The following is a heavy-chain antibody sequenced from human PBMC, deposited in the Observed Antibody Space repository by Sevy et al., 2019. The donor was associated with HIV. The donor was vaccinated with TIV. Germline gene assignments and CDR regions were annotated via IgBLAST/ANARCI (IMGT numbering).Heavy chain of an antibody. D-gene: IGHD1-26*01. Sequence: GGSLSLSCTASGFTFGGYTMSWVRQAPGKGLEWVAFIRGKPYGGTTEYAASVKGRFTISRDDSKSIAYLQMNSLNTEDTAVYYCTRVEGAADWGMDVWGQGTTVTVSS. CDR1: GFTFGGYT. V-gene: IGHV3-49*04. CDR3: TRVEGAADWGMDV. CDR2: IRGKPYGGTT. J-gene: IGHJ6*02.